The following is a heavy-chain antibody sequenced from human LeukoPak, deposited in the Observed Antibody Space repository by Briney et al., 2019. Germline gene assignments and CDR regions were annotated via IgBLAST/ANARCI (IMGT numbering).Heavy chain of an antibody. D-gene: IGHD3-16*01. V-gene: IGHV3-21*01. CDR2: ISFGSTYI. Sequence: GGSLRLSCAASGFSFNIYSMNRVRQAPGRGLEWVSSISFGSTYISYADSVKGRFTISRDDAKKSLYLQMNGLRAEDTALYYCASGIFYASVQTWSPVWGQGTLVTVSS. CDR3: ASGIFYASVQTWSPV. CDR1: GFSFNIYS. J-gene: IGHJ4*02.